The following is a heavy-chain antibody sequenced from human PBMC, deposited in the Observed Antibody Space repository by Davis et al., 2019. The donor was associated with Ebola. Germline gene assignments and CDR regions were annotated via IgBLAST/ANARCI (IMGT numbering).Heavy chain of an antibody. D-gene: IGHD6-19*01. Sequence: GGSLRLSCKGSGYSFTSYWIGWVRQMPGKGLEWMGIIYPGDFDTRYSPSFQGQVTISADKSISTAYLQWSSLKASDTAMYYCARTSSSWSYFDYWGQGTLVTVSS. CDR3: ARTSSSWSYFDY. J-gene: IGHJ4*02. CDR1: GYSFTSYW. CDR2: IYPGDFDT. V-gene: IGHV5-51*01.